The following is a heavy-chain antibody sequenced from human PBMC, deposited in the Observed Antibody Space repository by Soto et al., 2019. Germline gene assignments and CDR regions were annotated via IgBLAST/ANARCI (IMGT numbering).Heavy chain of an antibody. D-gene: IGHD6-6*01. CDR2: IYYSGST. J-gene: IGHJ5*02. CDR3: ARDRMAARPGWFDP. CDR1: GGSISSYY. V-gene: IGHV4-59*01. Sequence: SETLSLTCTVSGGSISSYYWSWIRQPPGKGLEWIGYIYYSGSTNYNPSLKSRVTISVDTSKNQFSLKLSSVTAADTAVYYCARDRMAARPGWFDPRGQGTLVTVSS.